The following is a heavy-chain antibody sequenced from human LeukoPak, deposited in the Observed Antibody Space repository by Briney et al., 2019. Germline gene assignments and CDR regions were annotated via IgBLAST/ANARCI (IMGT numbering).Heavy chain of an antibody. J-gene: IGHJ6*02. CDR2: ISAYNGNT. CDR1: GYTFTSYG. V-gene: IGHV1-18*01. Sequence: ASVKVSCKASGYTFTSYGISWVRQAPGQGLEWMGWISAYNGNTNYAQKLQGRVTMTTDTSTSTAYMELRSLRSDDTAVYYCARGGQGIHARGPGGDYYYYGMDVWGQGTTVTVSS. CDR3: ARGGQGIHARGPGGDYYYYGMDV. D-gene: IGHD5-18*01.